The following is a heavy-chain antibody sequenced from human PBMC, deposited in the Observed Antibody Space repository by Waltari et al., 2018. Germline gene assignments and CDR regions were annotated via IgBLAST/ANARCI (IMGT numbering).Heavy chain of an antibody. V-gene: IGHV3-7*02. CDR3: ASVRSGWDF. J-gene: IGHJ4*02. CDR2: IKQDGSDK. CDR1: GFSFSSYW. D-gene: IGHD6-19*01. Sequence: EVQLVESGGGLVHPGGSLRLSCAASGFSFSSYWMSWVRLAPGKGLEWGARIKQDGSDKHYMDSVRGRFTSSRDNAKKSLYLEMNRRIDDDTAVYYCASVRSGWDFWGQGTLVTVSS.